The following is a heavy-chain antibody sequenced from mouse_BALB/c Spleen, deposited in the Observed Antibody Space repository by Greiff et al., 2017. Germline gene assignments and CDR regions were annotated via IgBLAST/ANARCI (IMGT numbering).Heavy chain of an antibody. V-gene: IGHV1S22*01. CDR2: IYPGSGST. CDR3: THEGY. J-gene: IGHJ2*01. CDR1: GYTFTSYW. Sequence: LQQPGSELVRPGASVKLSCKASGYTFTSYWMHWVKQRPGQGLEWIGNIYPGSGSTNYDEKFKSKATLTVDTSSSTAYMQLSSLTSEDSAVYYCTHEGYWGQGTTLTVSS.